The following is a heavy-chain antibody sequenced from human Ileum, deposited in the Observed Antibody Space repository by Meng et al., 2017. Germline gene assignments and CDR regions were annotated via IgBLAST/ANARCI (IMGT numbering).Heavy chain of an antibody. J-gene: IGHJ4*02. D-gene: IGHD3-22*01. CDR1: GGSISSSNW. CDR3: ARDGRLYYYDSSGYYDY. CDR2: IYHSGST. V-gene: IGHV4-4*02. Sequence: SETLSLTCAVSGGSISSSNWWSWVRQPPGKGLEWIGEIYHSGSTNYNPSLKSRVTISVDKSKNQFSLKLSSVTAADTAVYYCARDGRLYYYDSSGYYDYWGQGNLVTGAS.